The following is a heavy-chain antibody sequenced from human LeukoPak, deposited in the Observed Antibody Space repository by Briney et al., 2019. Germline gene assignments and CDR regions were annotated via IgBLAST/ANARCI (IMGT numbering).Heavy chain of an antibody. V-gene: IGHV3-7*05. CDR2: IKQDGSAK. CDR3: ASTATFDY. D-gene: IGHD1-26*01. J-gene: IGHJ4*02. CDR1: GFTFSSNW. Sequence: GGSLRLSCAASGFTFSSNWMNWVPQAPGKGLEWVANIKQDGSAKNYVDSVKGRFTISRDNAQNSLYLQMNSLRAEDTAVYYCASTATFDYWGQGTLVTVSS.